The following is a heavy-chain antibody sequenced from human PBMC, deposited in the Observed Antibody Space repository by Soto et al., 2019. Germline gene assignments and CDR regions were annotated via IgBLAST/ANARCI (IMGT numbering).Heavy chain of an antibody. J-gene: IGHJ4*02. CDR2: IYPGDSDT. D-gene: IGHD2-21*02. V-gene: IGHV5-51*01. CDR1: GYSFTSYW. Sequence: GESLKISCKGSGYSFTSYWIGWVRQMPGKGLEWMGIIYPGDSDTRYSPSFQGQVTISADKSISTAYLQWSSLKASDTAMYYCARRDLANGGGHSGAVDYWGQGTLVTVSS. CDR3: ARRDLANGGGHSGAVDY.